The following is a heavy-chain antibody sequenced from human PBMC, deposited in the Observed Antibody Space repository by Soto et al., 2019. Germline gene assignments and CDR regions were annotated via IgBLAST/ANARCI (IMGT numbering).Heavy chain of an antibody. CDR2: IYTSGST. CDR3: ARSSVFEYSYDDYGGNGRWFDP. CDR1: GGSISSYY. Sequence: QVQLQESGPGLVKPSETLSLTCTVSGGSISSYYWSWIRQPAGKGLEWIGRIYTSGSTNYNPSLKSRVTMSVDTSKNQFSLKLSSVTAADTAVYYCARSSVFEYSYDDYGGNGRWFDPWGQGTLVTVSS. J-gene: IGHJ5*02. V-gene: IGHV4-4*07. D-gene: IGHD4-17*01.